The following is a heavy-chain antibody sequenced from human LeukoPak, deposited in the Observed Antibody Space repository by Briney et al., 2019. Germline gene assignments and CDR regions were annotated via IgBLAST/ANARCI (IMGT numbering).Heavy chain of an antibody. CDR1: GFTFGIYE. D-gene: IGHD1-26*01. V-gene: IGHV3-48*03. Sequence: GGSLRLSCSDSGFTFGIYEMTWVRQAPGKGLEWISYISNSGSAIYYADSMKGRFTISRDNTKNSLYLEMNSLRGEDTAVYYCARNGGSYPFFDYWGQGALVTVSS. CDR2: ISNSGSAI. CDR3: ARNGGSYPFFDY. J-gene: IGHJ4*02.